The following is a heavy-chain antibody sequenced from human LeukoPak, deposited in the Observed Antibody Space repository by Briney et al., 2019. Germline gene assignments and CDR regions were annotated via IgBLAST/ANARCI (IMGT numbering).Heavy chain of an antibody. CDR2: IYYSGST. D-gene: IGHD3-22*01. V-gene: IGHV4-59*08. CDR1: GGSISSYY. J-gene: IGHJ4*02. Sequence: PSETPSLTCTVSGGSISSYYWSWIRQPPGKGLEWIGYIYYSGSTNYNPSLKSRVTISVDTSKNQFSLKLSSVTAADTAVYYCARHDYDSSGYEGLPTFWGQGTLVTVSS. CDR3: ARHDYDSSGYEGLPTF.